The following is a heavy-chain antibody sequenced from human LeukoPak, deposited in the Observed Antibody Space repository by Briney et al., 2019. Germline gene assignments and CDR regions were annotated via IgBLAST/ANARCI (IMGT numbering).Heavy chain of an antibody. J-gene: IGHJ4*02. D-gene: IGHD2-21*02. CDR2: INPSGGST. CDR3: ARGLWPVYVVVTAIGYFDY. Sequence: ASVKVSCKASGYTFTSYYMHGVGQAAGQGVEWMGIINPSGGSTSYAQKFQGRVTMTRDTSTSTVYMELISLRSEDTAVYYCARGLWPVYVVVTAIGYFDYWGQGTLVTVSS. V-gene: IGHV1-46*01. CDR1: GYTFTSYY.